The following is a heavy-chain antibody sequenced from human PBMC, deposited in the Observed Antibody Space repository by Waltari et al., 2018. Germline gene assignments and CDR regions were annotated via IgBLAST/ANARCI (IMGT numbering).Heavy chain of an antibody. CDR1: GFTFSSYS. J-gene: IGHJ4*02. Sequence: EVQLVESGGGLVKPGGSLRLSCAASGFTFSSYSMTWVRQAPGKGLEWVSSISSSSSYIYYADSVKGRFTISRDNAKNSLYLQMNSLRAEDTAVYYCARVKGGSYYFDYWGQGTLVTVSS. V-gene: IGHV3-21*01. CDR3: ARVKGGSYYFDY. CDR2: ISSSSSYI. D-gene: IGHD1-26*01.